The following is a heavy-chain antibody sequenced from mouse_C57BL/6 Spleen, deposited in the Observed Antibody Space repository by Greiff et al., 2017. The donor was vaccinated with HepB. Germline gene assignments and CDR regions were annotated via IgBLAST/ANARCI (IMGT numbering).Heavy chain of an antibody. CDR1: GFTFSSYA. D-gene: IGHD1-1*01. J-gene: IGHJ2*01. V-gene: IGHV5-4*01. CDR2: ISDGGSYT. CDR3: ARDYYGNSY. Sequence: EVMLVESGGGLVKPGGSLKFPCAASGFTFSSYAMSWVCQSPERRLEWVATISDGGSYTYYPANVKGRFTIYRDNAKNNLYLQMSDLKSKDTAMYSCARDYYGNSYWGRGTALAVSS.